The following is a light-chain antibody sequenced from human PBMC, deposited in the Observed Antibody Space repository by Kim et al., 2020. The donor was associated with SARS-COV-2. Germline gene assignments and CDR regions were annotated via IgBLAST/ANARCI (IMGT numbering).Light chain of an antibody. J-gene: IGKJ2*01. CDR1: QTTTSTS. CDR3: QQYAISVT. Sequence: LSPWQRAALSCTAIQTTTSTSVAWYQQRPGQPRRLLIYTASSRAIGIPDRFSGSGSGTDFSLTISRLEPEDFAVYHCQQYAISVTFGEGTKLEI. V-gene: IGKV3-20*01. CDR2: TAS.